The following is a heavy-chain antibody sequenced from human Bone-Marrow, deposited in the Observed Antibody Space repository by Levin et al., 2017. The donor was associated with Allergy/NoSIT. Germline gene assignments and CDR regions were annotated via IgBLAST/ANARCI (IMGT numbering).Heavy chain of an antibody. J-gene: IGHJ5*02. CDR3: ARGPFDP. CDR2: ISSSSSTI. Sequence: GESLKISCAASGFTFSSYSMNWVRQAPGKGLEWVSYISSSSSTIYYADSVKGRFTISRDNAKNSLYLQMNSLRAEDTAVYYCARGPFDPWGQGTLVTVSS. CDR1: GFTFSSYS. V-gene: IGHV3-48*01.